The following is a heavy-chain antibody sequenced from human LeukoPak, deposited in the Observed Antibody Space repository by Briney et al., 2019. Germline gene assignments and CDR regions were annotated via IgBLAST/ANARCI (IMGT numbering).Heavy chain of an antibody. Sequence: GGSLRLSCAASGFTFSSYGMHWVRQAPGKGLEWVAVIWYDGSNKYYADSVKGRFTISRDNSKNTLYLQMNSLRAEDTAVYYCARDQGLRRGGYYFDYWGQEPWSPSPQ. V-gene: IGHV3-33*01. J-gene: IGHJ4*01. CDR2: IWYDGSNK. CDR3: ARDQGLRRGGYYFDY. D-gene: IGHD4-17*01. CDR1: GFTFSSYG.